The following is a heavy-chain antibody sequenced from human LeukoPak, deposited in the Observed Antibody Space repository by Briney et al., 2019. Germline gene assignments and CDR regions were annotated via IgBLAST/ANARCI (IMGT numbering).Heavy chain of an antibody. D-gene: IGHD3-10*01. CDR1: GGSFSGYY. CDR3: ARRSKYGSGSHFDY. J-gene: IGHJ4*02. CDR2: INHSGST. Sequence: SETLSLTCAVYGGSFSGYYWSWIRQPPGKGLEWIGEINHSGSTNYNPSLKSRVTISVDTSKNQFSLKLSSVTAADTAVYYCARRSKYGSGSHFDYWGQGTLVTVSS. V-gene: IGHV4-34*01.